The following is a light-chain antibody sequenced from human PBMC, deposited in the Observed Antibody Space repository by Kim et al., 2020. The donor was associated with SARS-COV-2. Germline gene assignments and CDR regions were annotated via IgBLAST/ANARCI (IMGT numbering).Light chain of an antibody. J-gene: IGKJ1*01. CDR1: QSIRSY. Sequence: VSVGDRVTIPGRARQSIRSYLNWDQQKPGKAPNLLIYGVSRLHTGVPSRFSGSAYGTDFTLSISSLQPEDFATYYCQQNFNMPWTFGQGTKVDIK. CDR2: GVS. V-gene: IGKV1-39*01. CDR3: QQNFNMPWT.